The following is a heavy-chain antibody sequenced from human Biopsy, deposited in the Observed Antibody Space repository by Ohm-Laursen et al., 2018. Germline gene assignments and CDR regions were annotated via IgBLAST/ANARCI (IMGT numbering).Heavy chain of an antibody. Sequence: GTLSLTCTVSGVSITAYYWSWIRQPPGKGLECIGNIHHSGSTNYNPSLKSRLTISVDTSKNQFSLKLSSVTAADTAVYHCARMDCSGSSCHYYSYGMDVWGQGTTVTVSS. V-gene: IGHV4-4*09. CDR1: GVSITAYY. CDR3: ARMDCSGSSCHYYSYGMDV. D-gene: IGHD2-15*01. CDR2: IHHSGST. J-gene: IGHJ6*02.